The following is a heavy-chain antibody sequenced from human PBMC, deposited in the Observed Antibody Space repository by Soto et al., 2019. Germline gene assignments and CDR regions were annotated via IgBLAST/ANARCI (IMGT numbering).Heavy chain of an antibody. J-gene: IGHJ4*02. CDR3: ASSLGYYYDSSGSAFDY. D-gene: IGHD3-22*01. Sequence: RQMPGKGLEWMGRIDPSDSYTNYSPSFQGHVTISADKSISTAYLQWSSLKASDTAMYYCASSLGYYYDSSGSAFDYWGQGTLVTVSS. CDR2: IDPSDSYT. V-gene: IGHV5-10-1*01.